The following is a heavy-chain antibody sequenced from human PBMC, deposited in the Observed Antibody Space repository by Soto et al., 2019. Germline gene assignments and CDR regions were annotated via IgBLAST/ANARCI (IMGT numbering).Heavy chain of an antibody. V-gene: IGHV3-23*01. CDR3: AKDWEYCICGSCYSSGAFDI. J-gene: IGHJ3*02. CDR2: ISGSGGST. CDR1: GFTFSSYA. Sequence: EVQLLESGGGLVQPGGSLRLSCAASGFTFSSYAMSWVRQAPGKGLEWVSAISGSGGSTYYADSVKGRFTISRDNPKNTLYLQMNSLRAEDTAVYYCAKDWEYCICGSCYSSGAFDIWGRGTMVTVSS. D-gene: IGHD2-15*01.